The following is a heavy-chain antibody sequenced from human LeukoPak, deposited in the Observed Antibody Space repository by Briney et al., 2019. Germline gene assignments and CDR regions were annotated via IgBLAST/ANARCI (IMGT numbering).Heavy chain of an antibody. CDR1: GYTFTGYY. V-gene: IGHV1-2*02. D-gene: IGHD5-12*01. Sequence: GASVKVSCKASGYTFTGYYMHWVRQAPGQGLEWMGWINPNSGGTNYAQKFQGRVTMTRDTSISTAYMELSRLRSDDTAVYYCARDSGGVATKEDHYYYYYMDVWGKGTTVTVSS. J-gene: IGHJ6*03. CDR3: ARDSGGVATKEDHYYYYYMDV. CDR2: INPNSGGT.